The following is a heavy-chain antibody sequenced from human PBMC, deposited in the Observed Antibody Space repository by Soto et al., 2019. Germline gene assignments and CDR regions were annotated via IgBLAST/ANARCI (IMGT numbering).Heavy chain of an antibody. Sequence: PGGSLRLSCAASGFTFSTYSMNWVRQAPGKGLEWVSYISSSSSTIFYTDSVKGRFTVSRDNAKNSLYLQMNSLRAEDTAVYYCATPTYYYDSSGPPAYWGQGTLDTVSS. CDR2: ISSSSSTI. CDR1: GFTFSTYS. J-gene: IGHJ4*02. D-gene: IGHD3-22*01. CDR3: ATPTYYYDSSGPPAY. V-gene: IGHV3-48*01.